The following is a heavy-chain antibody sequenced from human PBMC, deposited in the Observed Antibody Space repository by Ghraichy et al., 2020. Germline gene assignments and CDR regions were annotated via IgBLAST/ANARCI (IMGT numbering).Heavy chain of an antibody. D-gene: IGHD5-12*01. Sequence: SVKVSCKASGGTFSSYAISWVRQAPGQGLEWMGGIIPIFGTANYAQKFQGRVTITADESTSTAYMELSSLRSEDTAVYYCARSKRYSGYTTNYYYYGMDVWGQGTTVTVSS. CDR3: ARSKRYSGYTTNYYYYGMDV. J-gene: IGHJ6*02. CDR1: GGTFSSYA. V-gene: IGHV1-69*13. CDR2: IIPIFGTA.